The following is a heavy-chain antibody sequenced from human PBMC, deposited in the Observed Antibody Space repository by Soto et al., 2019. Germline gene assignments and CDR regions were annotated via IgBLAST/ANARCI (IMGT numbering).Heavy chain of an antibody. CDR3: AHRPIVGAAI. V-gene: IGHV4-4*02. CDR2: IFHSGST. Sequence: QVQLQESGPGLVKPSGTLPLTCAVFGGSISNSNWWIWVRQPPGKGLDWIGEIFHSGSTNYNSSLMGRVTISVDKANNQFSLKLSSVTAADTAVYYCAHRPIVGAAIWGQGTLVTVSS. D-gene: IGHD1-26*01. CDR1: GGSISNSNW. J-gene: IGHJ4*02.